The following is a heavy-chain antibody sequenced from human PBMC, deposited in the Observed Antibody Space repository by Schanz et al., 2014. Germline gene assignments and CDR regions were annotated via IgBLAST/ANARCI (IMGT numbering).Heavy chain of an antibody. D-gene: IGHD3-9*01. Sequence: EVQVLESGEGLVEAGGSLRLSCAASGFTVRTFAMDWVRQAPGKGLEWVSALTGSGTTTYYADSVKGRFTISRDNSKNTLDLQMNSLRAEDTAVYYCAKDHAGSDILTALGNWGQGTLVTVSS. V-gene: IGHV3-23*01. CDR3: AKDHAGSDILTALGN. CDR1: GFTVRTFA. CDR2: LTGSGTTT. J-gene: IGHJ4*02.